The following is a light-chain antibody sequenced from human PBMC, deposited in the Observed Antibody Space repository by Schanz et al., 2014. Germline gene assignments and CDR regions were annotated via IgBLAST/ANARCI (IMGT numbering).Light chain of an antibody. CDR1: QSVSSSF. CDR2: GAS. J-gene: IGKJ1*01. V-gene: IGKV3-20*01. CDR3: QQYGNIPWT. Sequence: EIVLTQSPGTLSLSPGERAPLSCRASQSVSSSFLAWYQQKPGQAPRLLIYGASSRATGVPDRFSGSGSGTDFTLTISRLEPEDSAVYYCQQYGNIPWTFGQGTKVEIK.